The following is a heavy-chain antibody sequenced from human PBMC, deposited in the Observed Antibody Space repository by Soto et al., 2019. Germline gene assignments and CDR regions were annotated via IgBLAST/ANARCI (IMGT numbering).Heavy chain of an antibody. V-gene: IGHV1-46*03. Sequence: ASVKVSCKASGGTFSSYAISWVRQAPGQGLEWMGIIIPSGGSTSYAQKFQGRVTMTRDTSTSTVYMELSSLRSEDTAVYYCATEIRHGDYDYWGQGTLVTVSS. CDR1: GGTFSSYA. J-gene: IGHJ4*02. CDR3: ATEIRHGDYDY. D-gene: IGHD4-17*01. CDR2: IIPSGGST.